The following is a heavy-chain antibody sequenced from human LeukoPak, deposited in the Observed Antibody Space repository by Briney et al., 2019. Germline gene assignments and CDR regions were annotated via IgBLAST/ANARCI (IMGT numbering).Heavy chain of an antibody. CDR2: MSADGTT. CDR3: ATSLSGWGTYHDMDV. CDR1: GFTVSNYE. J-gene: IGHJ6*03. V-gene: IGHV3-48*03. D-gene: IGHD6-19*01. Sequence: PGGSLRLSCAGSGFTVSNYEINWVRQAQGRGLEWVSFMSADGTTYYADPVKGRFTLSRDNAKNSLYLQMNSLRAEDTAVYYCATSLSGWGTYHDMDVWGKGTTVTISS.